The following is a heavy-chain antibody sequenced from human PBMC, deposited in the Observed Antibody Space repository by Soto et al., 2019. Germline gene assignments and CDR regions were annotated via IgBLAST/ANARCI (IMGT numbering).Heavy chain of an antibody. D-gene: IGHD3-16*02. Sequence: QVQLVQSGAAVKKPGSSVQVSCKASGGTFSSYAISWVRQAPGQGLEWMGGIIPIFGTANYAQKFQGRVTITADESTSAAYMELSSLRSEDTAVYYCARGSRVVELSLPDYWGQGTLVTVSS. CDR3: ARGSRVVELSLPDY. V-gene: IGHV1-69*01. CDR1: GGTFSSYA. J-gene: IGHJ4*02. CDR2: IIPIFGTA.